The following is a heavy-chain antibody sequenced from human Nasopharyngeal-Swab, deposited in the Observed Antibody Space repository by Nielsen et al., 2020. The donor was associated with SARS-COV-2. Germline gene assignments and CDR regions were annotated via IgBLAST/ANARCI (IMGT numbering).Heavy chain of an antibody. Sequence: GGSLRLSCAASGFTFSSYAMSWVRQAHGKGLEWVSAISGSGGSTYYADSVKGRFTISRDNSKNTLYLQMNSLRAEDTAVYYCAKEILMYDILKGAFDIWGQGTMVTVSS. D-gene: IGHD3-9*01. CDR1: GFTFSSYA. CDR3: AKEILMYDILKGAFDI. CDR2: ISGSGGST. J-gene: IGHJ3*02. V-gene: IGHV3-23*01.